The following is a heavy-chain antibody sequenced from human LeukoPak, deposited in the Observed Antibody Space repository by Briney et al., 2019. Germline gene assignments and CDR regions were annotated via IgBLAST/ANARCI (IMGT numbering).Heavy chain of an antibody. Sequence: RGSLRLSCAASGFTPTDYYMTWIRPAPGEGLGWVSYIISSVTTIYYAHSVMARLTISTDTAKNSMSLQMNTFRAKHTPAYYRARVFRGAGRDYAIGGFELWGEGDLVTVSS. CDR3: ARVFRGAGRDYAIGGFEL. V-gene: IGHV3-11*01. D-gene: IGHD3-10*01. CDR1: GFTPTDYY. CDR2: IISSVTTI. J-gene: IGHJ5*02.